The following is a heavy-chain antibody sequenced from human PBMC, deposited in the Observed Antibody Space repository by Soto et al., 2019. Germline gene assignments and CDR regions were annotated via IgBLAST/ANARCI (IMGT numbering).Heavy chain of an antibody. V-gene: IGHV4-4*02. J-gene: IGHJ4*02. CDR3: ARDKITGLFDY. D-gene: IGHD2-8*02. CDR1: GGSMTSSNW. CDR2: AHHSGRT. Sequence: PSETLSLTCTVSGGSMTSSNWWNWVRQSPGKGLEWIGEAHHSGRTNYNPSLKSRVTISVDTSKNQFSLKLTSVTAADTAVYYCARDKITGLFDYWGQGTLVTVSS.